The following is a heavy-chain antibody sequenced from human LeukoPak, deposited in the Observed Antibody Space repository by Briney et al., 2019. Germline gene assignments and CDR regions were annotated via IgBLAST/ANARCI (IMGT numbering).Heavy chain of an antibody. V-gene: IGHV4-34*01. D-gene: IGHD6-6*01. CDR2: INHSGST. CDR1: GGSFSGYY. J-gene: IGHJ4*02. CDR3: AREAGGYSSSGFFDY. Sequence: SETLSLTCAVYGGSFSGYYWSWIRQPPGKGPEWIGEINHSGSTNYNPSLKSRVTISVDTSKNQFSLKLSSVTAADTAVYYCAREAGGYSSSGFFDYWGQGTLVTVSS.